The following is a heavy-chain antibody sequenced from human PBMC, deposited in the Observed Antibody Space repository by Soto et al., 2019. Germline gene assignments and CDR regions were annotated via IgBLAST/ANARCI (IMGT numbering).Heavy chain of an antibody. V-gene: IGHV3-7*01. Sequence: PGGSLRLSCAASGFTFSSSWMSWVRQAPGKGLEWVANIKQDGSEKYYVDSVEGRFTISRDNAKNSLHMQMNSLRAEDTAVYYCATWDSGYGSGSYPAYWGQGTLVTVSS. D-gene: IGHD3-10*01. CDR1: GFTFSSSW. CDR2: IKQDGSEK. CDR3: ATWDSGYGSGSYPAY. J-gene: IGHJ4*02.